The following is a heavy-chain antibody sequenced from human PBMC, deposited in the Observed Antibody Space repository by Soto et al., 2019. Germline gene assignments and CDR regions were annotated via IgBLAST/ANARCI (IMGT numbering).Heavy chain of an antibody. V-gene: IGHV4-4*07. CDR1: GGSISSYY. CDR3: ARCGLDYGMDV. CDR2: FYPTGKT. Sequence: LSLTCTVSGGSISSYYWCWTRQPAGKGLEWIGRFYPTGKTNYNPSLQSRLTMSADTSRNQFSLNLTSVTAADTAVYYCARCGLDYGMDVWGQGTTVTVSS. J-gene: IGHJ6*02. D-gene: IGHD3-16*01.